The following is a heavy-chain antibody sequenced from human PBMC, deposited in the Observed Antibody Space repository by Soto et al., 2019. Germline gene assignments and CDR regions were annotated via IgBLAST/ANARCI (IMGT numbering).Heavy chain of an antibody. CDR1: RCSSNSYA. CDR3: ARLHPVATKHYCSYGMDV. D-gene: IGHD5-12*01. V-gene: IGHV1-69*13. CDR2: IIPIFGTA. Sequence: VKVAWAAYRCSSNSYAISWVRQTPVHGREWTGVIIPIFGTANYAQKFQGRVTITADESTSTAYMELSSLRSEDTAVYYCARLHPVATKHYCSYGMDVCAQGTTVPVSS. J-gene: IGHJ6*02.